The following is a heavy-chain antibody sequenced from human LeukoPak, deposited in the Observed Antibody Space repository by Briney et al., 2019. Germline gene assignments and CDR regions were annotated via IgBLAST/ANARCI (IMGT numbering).Heavy chain of an antibody. CDR3: ARPTHYYGSGSYYDY. V-gene: IGHV3-66*04. CDR1: GFTVSSNY. J-gene: IGHJ4*02. CDR2: IYSGGST. Sequence: PGGSLRLSCAASGFTVSSNYMSWVRQAPGKGLEWVSVIYSGGSTYYADSVKGRFTISRDNSKNTLYLQMNSLRAEDTAVYYCARPTHYYGSGSYYDYWGQGTLVTVSS. D-gene: IGHD3-10*01.